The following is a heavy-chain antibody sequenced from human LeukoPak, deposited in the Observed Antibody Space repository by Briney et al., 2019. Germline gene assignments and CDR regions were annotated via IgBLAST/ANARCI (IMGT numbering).Heavy chain of an antibody. CDR2: IKEDGSRI. D-gene: IGHD6-19*01. CDR3: VGSSGWLFDY. CDR1: GFTLSSYP. J-gene: IGHJ4*02. Sequence: QPGGSLRLSCAASGFTLSSYPVTWVRQAPGKGLEWVANIKEDGSRINYVDSVKGRFTISRDNAKNSVYLQMDNLRAEDTAVYYCVGSSGWLFDYWGQGILVAVSS. V-gene: IGHV3-7*01.